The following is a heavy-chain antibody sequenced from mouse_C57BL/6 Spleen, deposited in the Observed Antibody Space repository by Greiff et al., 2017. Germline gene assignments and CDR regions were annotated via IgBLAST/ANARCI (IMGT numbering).Heavy chain of an antibody. CDR3: ARRDYYYGRSDPYYYAMDY. CDR2: ISSGSSTI. J-gene: IGHJ4*01. CDR1: GFTFSDYG. V-gene: IGHV5-17*01. D-gene: IGHD1-1*01. Sequence: EVKVVESGGGLVKPGGSLKLSCAASGFTFSDYGMHWVRQAPETGLEWVAYISSGSSTIYYADTVKGRFTISRDNAKNTLFLQMTILRSEDTAMYYCARRDYYYGRSDPYYYAMDYWGQGTSVTVSS.